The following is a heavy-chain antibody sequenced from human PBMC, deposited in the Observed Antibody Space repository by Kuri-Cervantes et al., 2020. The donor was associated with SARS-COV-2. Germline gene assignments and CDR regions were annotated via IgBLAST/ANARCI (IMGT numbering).Heavy chain of an antibody. CDR3: ARDTRLGQPEFRDWFDP. J-gene: IGHJ5*02. Sequence: GGSLRLSCAGSGFIFSSYYMNWVRLAPGKRLEWVSIIYDDDTTDYADSVKGRFTISRDNAKNSLYLQMNSLRAEDTAVYYCARDTRLGQPEFRDWFDPWGQGTLVTVSS. CDR2: IYDDDTT. D-gene: IGHD3-16*01. CDR1: GFIFSSYY. V-gene: IGHV3-53*01.